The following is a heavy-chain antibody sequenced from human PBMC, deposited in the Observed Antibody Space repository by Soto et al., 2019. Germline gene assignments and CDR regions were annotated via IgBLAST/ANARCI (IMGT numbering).Heavy chain of an antibody. D-gene: IGHD6-13*01. V-gene: IGHV4-59*12. CDR2: IYYSGSA. CDR1: GGSISSYY. Sequence: SETLSLTCTVSGGSISSYYWSWIRQTPGKGLEWIGYIYYSGSANYNPSLKSRVTISVDTSRNQFSLKLSSVTAADTAVYYCARGLGSSSWYNWFDPWGQGTLVTVSS. CDR3: ARGLGSSSWYNWFDP. J-gene: IGHJ5*02.